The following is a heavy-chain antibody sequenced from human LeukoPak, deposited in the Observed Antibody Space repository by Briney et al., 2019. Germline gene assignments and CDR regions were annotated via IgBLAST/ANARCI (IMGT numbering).Heavy chain of an antibody. CDR2: INPNSGGT. CDR3: ARDFTWASYYDSSGYQPFDY. CDR1: GYTFTGYY. V-gene: IGHV1-2*02. Sequence: GASVKVSCKASGYTFTGYYMHWVRQAPGQGLKWMGWINPNSGGTNYAQKFQGRVTMTRDTSISTAYMELSRLRSDDTAVYYCARDFTWASYYDSSGYQPFDYWGQGTLVTVSS. D-gene: IGHD3-22*01. J-gene: IGHJ4*02.